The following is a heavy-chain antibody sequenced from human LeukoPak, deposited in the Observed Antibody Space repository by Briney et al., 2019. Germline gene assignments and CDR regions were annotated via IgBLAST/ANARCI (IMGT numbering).Heavy chain of an antibody. V-gene: IGHV3-74*01. J-gene: IGHJ4*02. CDR3: PSSQQWLLDY. Sequence: PGGSLRLSCAASGFTFSSDWMHWVRQAPGKGLVWVSRINGDGSSTDYADSVKGRFTISRDNAKNTVYLQMNSLRAEDTAVYYCPSSQQWLLDYWGQGTLVTVSS. CDR1: GFTFSSDW. D-gene: IGHD6-19*01. CDR2: INGDGSST.